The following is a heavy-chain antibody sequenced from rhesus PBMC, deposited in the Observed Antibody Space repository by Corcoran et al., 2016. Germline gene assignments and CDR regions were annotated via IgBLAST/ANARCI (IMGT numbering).Heavy chain of an antibody. J-gene: IGHJ4*01. Sequence: EVQLVESGGGLVQPGGSLRLSCAASGFTFSSYDMSWVRQAPGKGLEWVSYISFTGKTTYYADSVKGRFTISRDNAKNSLSLQMSSLRAEDTAVYYCTRASIAAAGTFDYWGQGVLVTVSS. CDR3: TRASIAAAGTFDY. V-gene: IGHV3-136*01. CDR1: GFTFSSYD. CDR2: ISFTGKTT. D-gene: IGHD6-31*01.